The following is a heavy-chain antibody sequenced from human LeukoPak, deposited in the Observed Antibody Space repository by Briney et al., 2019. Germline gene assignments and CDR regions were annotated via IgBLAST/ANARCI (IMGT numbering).Heavy chain of an antibody. J-gene: IGHJ4*02. Sequence: PGGSLRLSCAASGFIFSNCSMSWVRQAPGKELKWVSDISGYGDRTYYADSVKGRFTISRDSSKNTLYLQMNSLRAEDTAVYYCAKAPRGYQWFVEYWGQGTLVTVSS. CDR2: ISGYGDRT. V-gene: IGHV3-23*01. D-gene: IGHD6-19*01. CDR1: GFIFSNCS. CDR3: AKAPRGYQWFVEY.